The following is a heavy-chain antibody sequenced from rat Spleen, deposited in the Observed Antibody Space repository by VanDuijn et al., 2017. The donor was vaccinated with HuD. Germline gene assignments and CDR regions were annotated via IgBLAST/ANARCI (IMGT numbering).Heavy chain of an antibody. CDR3: AGHRYDGTYYDYFDY. J-gene: IGHJ2*01. D-gene: IGHD1-12*02. V-gene: IGHV5-22*01. CDR1: GFTFSDYY. Sequence: EVQVVESRGGLVQPGRSMKLSCAASGFTFSDYYMAWVRQAPKKGLEWVASIDYEGSSTDYGDSVKGRFTIYRDNAKSTLYLQMDSLGSEDTATYYCAGHRYDGTYYDYFDYWGQGVMVTVSS. CDR2: IDYEGSST.